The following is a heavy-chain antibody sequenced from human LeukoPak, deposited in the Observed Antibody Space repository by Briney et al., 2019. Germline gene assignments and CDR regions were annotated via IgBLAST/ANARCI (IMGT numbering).Heavy chain of an antibody. Sequence: SETLSLTCTVSGGSISSSSYYWGWIRQPPGKGLGWIGSIYYRGSFFFNPSLKSRVTISVDTSKNQFSLKLSSVTAADTAVYYCARDRLNYFASGSYYSPSSFFDYWGQGTLVTVSS. CDR2: IYYRGSF. V-gene: IGHV4-39*07. CDR1: GGSISSSSYY. J-gene: IGHJ4*02. CDR3: ARDRLNYFASGSYYSPSSFFDY. D-gene: IGHD3-10*01.